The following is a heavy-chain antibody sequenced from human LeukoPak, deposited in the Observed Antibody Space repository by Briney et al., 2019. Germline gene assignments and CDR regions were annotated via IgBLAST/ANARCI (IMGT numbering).Heavy chain of an antibody. V-gene: IGHV1-8*01. D-gene: IGHD3-16*01. CDR3: ARSLGTYWGKDFLNWFDP. CDR2: INPNSGNT. CDR1: EYTFTNYD. Sequence: ASVQVSCKASEYTFTNYDINWVRQATGQGLEWMGWINPNSGNTGYTQKFQGRVTMTRNTSLSTAYMELTSLKSEDTAVYYCARSLGTYWGKDFLNWFDPWGQGTLVTVSS. J-gene: IGHJ5*02.